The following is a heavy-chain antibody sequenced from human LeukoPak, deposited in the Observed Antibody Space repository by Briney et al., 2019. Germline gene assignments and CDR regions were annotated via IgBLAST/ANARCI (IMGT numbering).Heavy chain of an antibody. V-gene: IGHV3-48*01. Sequence: PGGSLRLSCAASGFTFSSYSMNWVRQAPGKGLEWVSYISSSSTIYYADSVKGRFTISRDNAKNSLYLQMNSLRAEDTAVYYCARVPLVLPFVVSWGQGTLVTVSS. J-gene: IGHJ5*02. CDR1: GFTFSSYS. CDR3: ARVPLVLPFVVS. D-gene: IGHD3-3*01. CDR2: ISSSSTI.